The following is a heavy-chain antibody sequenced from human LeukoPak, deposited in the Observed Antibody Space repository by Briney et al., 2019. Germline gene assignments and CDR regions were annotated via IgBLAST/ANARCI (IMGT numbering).Heavy chain of an antibody. CDR3: ARGGIAAASGVDY. CDR2: INHSGST. CDR1: GGSFSGYY. J-gene: IGHJ4*02. D-gene: IGHD6-13*01. Sequence: SETLSLTCAVYGGSFSGYYWSWIRQPPGKGLEWIGEINHSGSTYYNPSLKSRVTISVDTSKNQFSLKLSSVTAADTAVYYCARGGIAAASGVDYWGQGTLVTVSS. V-gene: IGHV4-34*01.